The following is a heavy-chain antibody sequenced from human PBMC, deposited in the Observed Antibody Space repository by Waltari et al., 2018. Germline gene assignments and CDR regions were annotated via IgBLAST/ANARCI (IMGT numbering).Heavy chain of an antibody. D-gene: IGHD2-21*01. V-gene: IGHV4-59*01. CDR3: ARAGYCGGDCYDY. CDR1: GGSISSYY. Sequence: QLQLQESGPGLVKPSETLSLTCTVSGGSISSYYWSWIRQPPGKGLRLIAYIYYSGSTNYTPSLNSRFTITVDTSNDQFSLTLSSVTAADTAVYYCARAGYCGGDCYDYWGQGTLVTVSS. J-gene: IGHJ4*02. CDR2: IYYSGST.